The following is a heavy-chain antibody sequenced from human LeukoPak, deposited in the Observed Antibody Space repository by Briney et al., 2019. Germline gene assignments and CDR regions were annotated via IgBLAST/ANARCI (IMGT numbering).Heavy chain of an antibody. Sequence: ASVKVSCKASGYTFSTYGITWVRQARGQGLEWMGWISGHQGNTKYAQNFQGRITMTIDTSTSTAYMDLRSLRSDDTAIYFCARSDLATITAGPFEYWGQGTLVAVSS. CDR1: GYTFSTYG. CDR2: ISGHQGNT. CDR3: ARSDLATITAGPFEY. J-gene: IGHJ4*02. V-gene: IGHV1-18*01. D-gene: IGHD5-12*01.